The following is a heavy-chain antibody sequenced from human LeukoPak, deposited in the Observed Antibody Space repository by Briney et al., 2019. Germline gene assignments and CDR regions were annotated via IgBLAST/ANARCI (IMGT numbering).Heavy chain of an antibody. CDR2: IYYSGST. CDR1: GGSISGYS. V-gene: IGHV4-59*08. J-gene: IGHJ4*02. CDR3: ARHIIVGPTDYFDY. D-gene: IGHD1-26*01. Sequence: SETLSLTCTVSGGSISGYSWSWIRQPPGKGLECLGYIYYSGSTNYSPSLKSRVTISVDTSKNQFSLKLSSVTAADTAVYYCARHIIVGPTDYFDYWGQGTLVTVSS.